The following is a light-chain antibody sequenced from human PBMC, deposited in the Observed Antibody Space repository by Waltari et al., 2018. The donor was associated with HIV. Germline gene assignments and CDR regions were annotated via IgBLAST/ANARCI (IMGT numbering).Light chain of an antibody. Sequence: ERVMTQSPATLSVSPGERATLSCRASQRVSSNLALYQQTPGQAPRLLIYGASTRATGIPARFSGSGSGTDFTLTIGSLQSEDFAVYYCQQYNNWPLTFGGGTTVEIK. CDR3: QQYNNWPLT. J-gene: IGKJ4*01. CDR2: GAS. CDR1: QRVSSN. V-gene: IGKV3-15*01.